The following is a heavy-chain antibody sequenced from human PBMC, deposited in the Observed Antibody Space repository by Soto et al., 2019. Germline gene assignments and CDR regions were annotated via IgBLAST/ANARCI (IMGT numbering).Heavy chain of an antibody. D-gene: IGHD1-1*01. J-gene: IGHJ3*02. V-gene: IGHV1-69*04. CDR2: IIPILGIA. CDR3: ARDFTGTPRRQAFDI. CDR1: GGTFSSYT. Sequence: GASVKVSCKASGGTFSSYTISWVRQAPGQGLEWMGRIIPILGIANYAQKFQGRVTITADKSTSTAYMELSSLRSEDTAVYYCARDFTGTPRRQAFDIWGQGTMVTVSS.